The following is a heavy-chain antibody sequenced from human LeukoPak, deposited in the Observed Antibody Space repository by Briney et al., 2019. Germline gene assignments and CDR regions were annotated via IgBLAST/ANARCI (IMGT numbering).Heavy chain of an antibody. CDR3: ARGPRSYYGSRSWIDY. D-gene: IGHD3-10*01. Sequence: SETLSLTCTVSGGSISTTSYYWGWIRQPPGKGLEWIGSIYYSGTTYYNPSLKSRVTISVDTSKNQFSLKVSSVTATDTAMYYCARGPRSYYGSRSWIDYWGQGTLVTVSS. CDR2: IYYSGTT. CDR1: GGSISTTSYY. V-gene: IGHV4-39*01. J-gene: IGHJ4*02.